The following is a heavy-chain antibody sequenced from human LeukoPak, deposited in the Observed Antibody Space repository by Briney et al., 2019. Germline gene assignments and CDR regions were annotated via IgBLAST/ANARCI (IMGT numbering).Heavy chain of an antibody. J-gene: IGHJ4*02. CDR1: GGSFSGYY. V-gene: IGHV4-34*01. D-gene: IGHD6-13*01. CDR2: INHSGST. CDR3: ASTQQLAYFDY. Sequence: PSETLSLTCAVYGGSFSGYYWSWIRQPPGKGLEWIGEINHSGSTNYNPFLKSRVTISVDTSKSQFSLKLSSVTAADTAVYYCASTQQLAYFDYWGQGTLVTVSS.